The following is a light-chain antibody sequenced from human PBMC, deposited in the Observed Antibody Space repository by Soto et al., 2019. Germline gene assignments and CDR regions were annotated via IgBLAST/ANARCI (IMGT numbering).Light chain of an antibody. CDR1: QSVSSSY. Sequence: EIVLTQSPGTLSSSPGERATLSCRASQSVSSSYLAWYQQKPGQAPRLLIYGASSRATGIPDRFSGSGSGTDFTLTISRLEPEDFAVYYCQQYGSSPPQVTFGQGTRLEIK. CDR3: QQYGSSPPQVT. V-gene: IGKV3-20*01. J-gene: IGKJ5*01. CDR2: GAS.